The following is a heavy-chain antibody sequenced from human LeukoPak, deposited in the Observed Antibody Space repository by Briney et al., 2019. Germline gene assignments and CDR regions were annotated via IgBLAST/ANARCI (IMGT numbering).Heavy chain of an antibody. CDR3: TRAAIGPAGTGLND. Sequence: SETLSLTCAVSGGSISSSIWWSWVRQPPGKGLEWIGEIYHSGSTNYNPSLKSRVTISVDKSKNQFSLKLSSVTAADTAVYYCTRAAIGPAGTGLNDWGKGTLVTVSS. D-gene: IGHD6-13*01. CDR1: GGSISSSIW. J-gene: IGHJ4*02. CDR2: IYHSGST. V-gene: IGHV4-4*02.